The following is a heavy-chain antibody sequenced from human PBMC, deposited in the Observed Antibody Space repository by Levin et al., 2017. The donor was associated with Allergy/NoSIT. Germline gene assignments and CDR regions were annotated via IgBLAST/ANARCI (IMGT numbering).Heavy chain of an antibody. CDR3: ARAVTTEGPYYYYYMDV. Sequence: GESLKISCAASGFTFSSYGMHWVRQAPGKGLEWVAVIWYDGSNKYYADSVKGRFTISRDNSKNTLYLQMNSLRAEDTAVYYCARAVTTEGPYYYYYMDVWGKGTTVTVSS. CDR1: GFTFSSYG. V-gene: IGHV3-33*01. J-gene: IGHJ6*03. D-gene: IGHD4-11*01. CDR2: IWYDGSNK.